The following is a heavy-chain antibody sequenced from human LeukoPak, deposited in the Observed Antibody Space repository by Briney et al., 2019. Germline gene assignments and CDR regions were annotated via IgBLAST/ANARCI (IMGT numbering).Heavy chain of an antibody. CDR2: IYTSGST. CDR1: GGSISSGSYY. CDR3: ARDLVEMATIALDY. Sequence: PSETLSLTCTVSGGSISSGSYYWSWIRQPAGKGLEWIGRIYTSGSTNYNPSLKSRVTMSVDTSKNQFSLKLSSVTAADTAVYYCARDLVEMATIALDYWGQGTLVTVSS. D-gene: IGHD5-24*01. J-gene: IGHJ4*02. V-gene: IGHV4-61*02.